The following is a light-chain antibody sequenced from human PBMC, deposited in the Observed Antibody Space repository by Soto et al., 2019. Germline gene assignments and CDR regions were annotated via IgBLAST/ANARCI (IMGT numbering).Light chain of an antibody. V-gene: IGKV1-39*01. CDR2: AAS. Sequence: DIQMTQSPSSLSASVGDRVTITCRASQSISSYLNWYQQKPGKAPQLLIYAASSLQSGVPSRFSGSGSVTDFTLTISSLQPEDFATYYCQQSYSTPFTFGPGTKVDIK. J-gene: IGKJ3*01. CDR3: QQSYSTPFT. CDR1: QSISSY.